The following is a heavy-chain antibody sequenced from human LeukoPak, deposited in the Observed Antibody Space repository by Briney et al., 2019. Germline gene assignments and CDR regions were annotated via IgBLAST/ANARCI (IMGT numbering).Heavy chain of an antibody. Sequence: SETLSLTCAVYGGSFSGYYWSWIRQPPGKGLEWIGEINHSGSTNYNPSLKSRVTISVDTSKNQFSLKLSSVTAADTAVYYCARVIRYSSSWYMRYYFDYWGQGTLVTVSS. CDR3: ARVIRYSSSWYMRYYFDY. CDR1: GGSFSGYY. D-gene: IGHD6-13*01. V-gene: IGHV4-34*01. CDR2: INHSGST. J-gene: IGHJ4*02.